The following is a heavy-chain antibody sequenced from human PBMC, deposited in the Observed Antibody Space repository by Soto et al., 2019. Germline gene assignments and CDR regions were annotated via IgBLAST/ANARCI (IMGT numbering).Heavy chain of an antibody. D-gene: IGHD3-10*02. J-gene: IGHJ6*01. CDR1: GGSISSYY. CDR2: IYYSGST. Sequence: QVQLQESGPGLVKPSETLSLTCTVSGGSISSYYWSWIRQPPGKGLEWIGYIYYSGSTNYNPSLKSRVTISVDTSKNQFSLKLSSVTAADTAVYYCARPRFGELVYYGMDVW. CDR3: ARPRFGELVYYGMDV. V-gene: IGHV4-59*01.